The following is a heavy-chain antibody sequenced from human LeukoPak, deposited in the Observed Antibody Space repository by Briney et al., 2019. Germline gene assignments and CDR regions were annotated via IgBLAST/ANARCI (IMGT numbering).Heavy chain of an antibody. CDR2: ISAYNGNT. D-gene: IGHD3-22*01. CDR1: GYTFTSYG. V-gene: IGHV1-18*01. J-gene: IGHJ4*02. Sequence: ASVKVSCKASGYTFTSYGINWVRQAPGQGVEWMGWISAYNGNTNYAQKLQGRVTMTTDASTSTAYMELRSLRSDDPAVYYCARPVDDSSGYYRYYFDYWGQGTLVTVSS. CDR3: ARPVDDSSGYYRYYFDY.